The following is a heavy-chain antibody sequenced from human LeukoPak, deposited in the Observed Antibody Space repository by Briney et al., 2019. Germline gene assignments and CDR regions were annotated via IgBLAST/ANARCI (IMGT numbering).Heavy chain of an antibody. CDR3: AKRSNFWTGYLDY. D-gene: IGHD3/OR15-3a*01. V-gene: IGHV3-23*01. J-gene: IGHJ4*02. Sequence: GGSLRLSCTASKFTFSNYAMGWVRQAPGKGLEWVSVISGSGGSTYYADSVKGRFTISRDNSKDTLFLQMNSLRTEDTAVYYCAKRSNFWTGYLDYWGQGTLVTVSS. CDR1: KFTFSNYA. CDR2: ISGSGGST.